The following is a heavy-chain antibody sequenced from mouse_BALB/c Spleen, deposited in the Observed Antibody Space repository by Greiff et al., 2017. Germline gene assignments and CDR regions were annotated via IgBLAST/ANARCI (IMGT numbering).Heavy chain of an antibody. CDR1: GFTFSDYY. J-gene: IGHJ3*01. Sequence: EVKLQESGGGLVKPGGSLKLSCAASGFTFSDYYMYWVRQTPEKRLEWVATISDGGSYTYYPDSVKGRFTISRDNAKNNLYLQMSSLKSEDTAMYYCARDGLSWFAYWGQGTLVTVSA. CDR3: ARDGLSWFAY. CDR2: ISDGGSYT. V-gene: IGHV5-4*02.